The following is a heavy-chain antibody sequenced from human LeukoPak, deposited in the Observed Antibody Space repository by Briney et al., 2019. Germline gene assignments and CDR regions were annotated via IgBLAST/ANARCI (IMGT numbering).Heavy chain of an antibody. V-gene: IGHV3-15*01. D-gene: IGHD1-26*01. CDR1: GFTFSNAW. Sequence: GGSLRLSCAASGFTFSNAWMNWVRQAPGKGLEWVGRIKSKTDGGTADYGAPVKGRFSISRDDSKNTLYLQMNSLKTEDTAVYYCTRGGYYGDFDYWGQGTLVTVSS. J-gene: IGHJ4*02. CDR3: TRGGYYGDFDY. CDR2: IKSKTDGGTA.